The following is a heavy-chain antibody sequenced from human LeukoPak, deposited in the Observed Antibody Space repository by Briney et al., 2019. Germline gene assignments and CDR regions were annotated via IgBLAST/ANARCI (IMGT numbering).Heavy chain of an antibody. CDR1: GGTFSSYA. CDR3: ARPVDYYYYGMDV. V-gene: IGHV1-69*13. Sequence: ASVKVSCKASGGTFSSYAISWVRQAPGQGLEWMGGIIPIFGTANYAQKFQGRVTITADESTSTAYMELSSLRSEDTAVYYCARPVDYYYYGMDVWGQGTTVTVSS. J-gene: IGHJ6*02. D-gene: IGHD4-23*01. CDR2: IIPIFGTA.